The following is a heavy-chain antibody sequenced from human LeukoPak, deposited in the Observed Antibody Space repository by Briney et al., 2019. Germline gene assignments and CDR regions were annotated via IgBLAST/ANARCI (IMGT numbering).Heavy chain of an antibody. D-gene: IGHD3-10*01. CDR2: IYSGGST. J-gene: IGHJ3*02. CDR1: GFSVSSNY. CDR3: ALLSSPSDAFDI. Sequence: GGSLRLSCAASGFSVSSNYMSWVRQAPGKGLEWVSVIYSGGSTYYADSVKGRFTISRANSKNTLYLQMNSLRAEDTAVYYCALLSSPSDAFDIWGQGTMVTVSS. V-gene: IGHV3-66*01.